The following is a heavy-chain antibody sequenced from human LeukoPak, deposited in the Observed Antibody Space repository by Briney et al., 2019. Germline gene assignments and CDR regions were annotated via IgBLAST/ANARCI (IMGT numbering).Heavy chain of an antibody. CDR2: INPNSGGT. J-gene: IGHJ6*03. CDR1: GYTFTGYY. CDR3: ARNKWSGIAVAGTGYYYYYMDV. Sequence: ASVKVSCKASGYTFTGYYMHWVRQAPGQGLEWMGWINPNSGGTNYAQKFQGRVTMTRDTSISTAYMELSSLRSEDTAVYYCARNKWSGIAVAGTGYYYYYMDVWGKGTTVTISS. V-gene: IGHV1-2*02. D-gene: IGHD6-19*01.